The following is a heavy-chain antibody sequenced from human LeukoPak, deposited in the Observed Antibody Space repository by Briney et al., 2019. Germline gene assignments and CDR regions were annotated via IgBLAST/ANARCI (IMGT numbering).Heavy chain of an antibody. V-gene: IGHV1-3*01. CDR3: ARVMVRGGKDYFDY. CDR2: INAGNGNT. Sequence: ASVKVSCNASGYTFTSYAMHWVRQAPGQRLEWMGWINAGNGNTKYSQKFQGRVTITRDTSASTAYMELSSLRSEDTAVYYCARVMVRGGKDYFDYWGQGTLVTVSS. CDR1: GYTFTSYA. J-gene: IGHJ4*02. D-gene: IGHD3-10*01.